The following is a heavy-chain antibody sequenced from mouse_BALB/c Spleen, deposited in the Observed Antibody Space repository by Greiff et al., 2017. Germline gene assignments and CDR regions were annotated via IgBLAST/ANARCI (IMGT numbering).Heavy chain of an antibody. J-gene: IGHJ4*01. CDR2: IYPGDGDT. V-gene: IGHV1-87*01. CDR1: GYTFTSYW. D-gene: IGHD2-3*01. CDR3: ARWDYNAMDY. Sequence: QVQLQQSGAELARPGASVKLSCKASGYTFTSYWMQWVKQRPGQGLEWIGAIYPGDGDTRYTQKFKGKATLTADKSSSTAYMQLSSLASEDSAVYYCARWDYNAMDYWGQGTSVTVSS.